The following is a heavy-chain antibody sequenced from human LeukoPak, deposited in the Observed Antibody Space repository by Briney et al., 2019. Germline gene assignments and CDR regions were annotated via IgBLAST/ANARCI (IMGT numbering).Heavy chain of an antibody. CDR1: GYSISCGYY. Sequence: SETLSLTCTVSGYSISCGYYWGWIRQPPGKGLEWIGSIYHSGSTYYNPSLKSRVTISVDTSKNQFSLKLSSVTAADTAVYYCAREYDFWSGVDAFDIWGQGTMVTVSS. V-gene: IGHV4-38-2*02. J-gene: IGHJ3*02. CDR3: AREYDFWSGVDAFDI. CDR2: IYHSGST. D-gene: IGHD3-3*01.